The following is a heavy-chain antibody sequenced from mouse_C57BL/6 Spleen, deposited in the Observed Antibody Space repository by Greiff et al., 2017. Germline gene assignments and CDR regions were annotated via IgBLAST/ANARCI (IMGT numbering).Heavy chain of an antibody. D-gene: IGHD4-1*01. J-gene: IGHJ3*01. V-gene: IGHV5-17*01. Sequence: EVKLMESGGGLVKPGGSLKLSCAASGFTFSDYGMHWVRQAPEKGLEWVAYISSGSSTIYYADTVKGRFTISRDNAKNTLFLQMTSLRSEDTAMYYCARSNWDEIAYWGQGTLVTVSA. CDR2: ISSGSSTI. CDR1: GFTFSDYG. CDR3: ARSNWDEIAY.